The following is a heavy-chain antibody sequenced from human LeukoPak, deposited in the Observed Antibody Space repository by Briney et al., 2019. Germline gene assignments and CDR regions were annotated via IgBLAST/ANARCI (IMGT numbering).Heavy chain of an antibody. J-gene: IGHJ3*02. CDR1: GGTFSSYA. V-gene: IGHV1-69*13. D-gene: IGHD2-2*01. CDR3: ARTTLVVVPAAPRLEPNAFDI. CDR2: IIPIFGTA. Sequence: ASVKVSCKASGGTFSSYAISWVRQAPGQGLEWMGGIIPIFGTANYAQKFQGRVTITADESTSTAHMELSSLRSEDTAVYYCARTTLVVVPAAPRLEPNAFDIWGQGTMVTVSS.